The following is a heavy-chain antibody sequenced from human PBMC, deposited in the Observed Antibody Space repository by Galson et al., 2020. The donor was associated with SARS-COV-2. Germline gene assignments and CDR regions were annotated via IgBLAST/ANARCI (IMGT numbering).Heavy chain of an antibody. CDR1: GFTFRNYA. CDR3: SKEDDTSGYVWGGLTY. J-gene: IGHJ4*02. CDR2: ISGSSGGT. Sequence: GESLKISCAASGFTFRNYAMTWVRQAPGKGLEWVSAISGSSGGTYYADSVKGRFTISSDNSKNTLYLQMNRLRAADTAVYYCSKEDDTSGYVWGGLTYWGQGALVTVSS. V-gene: IGHV3-23*01. D-gene: IGHD3-22*01.